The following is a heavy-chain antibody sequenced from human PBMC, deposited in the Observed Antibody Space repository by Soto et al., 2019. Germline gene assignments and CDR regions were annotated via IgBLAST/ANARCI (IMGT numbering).Heavy chain of an antibody. Sequence: LRLSCAASGFTFSSYGMHWVRQAPGKGLEWVAVISYDGSNKYYADSVKGRFTISRDNSKNTLYLQMNSLRAEDTAVYYCAKGPDRNYDSMGFDYWGQGTLVTVSS. D-gene: IGHD3-22*01. CDR1: GFTFSSYG. J-gene: IGHJ4*02. V-gene: IGHV3-30*18. CDR3: AKGPDRNYDSMGFDY. CDR2: ISYDGSNK.